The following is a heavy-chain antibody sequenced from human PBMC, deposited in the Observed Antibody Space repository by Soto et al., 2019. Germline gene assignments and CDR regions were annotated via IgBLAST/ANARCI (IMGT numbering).Heavy chain of an antibody. CDR1: GFTFSSYA. J-gene: IGHJ6*03. Sequence: EVQLLESGGGLVQPGGPLRLSCAASGFTFSSYAMSWVRQAPGKGLEWVSAISGSGGSTYYADSVKGRFTISRDNSKNTLYLQMNSLRAEDTAVYYCAKGDQLWLYYYYMDVWGKGTTVTVSS. CDR2: ISGSGGST. CDR3: AKGDQLWLYYYYMDV. V-gene: IGHV3-23*01. D-gene: IGHD5-18*01.